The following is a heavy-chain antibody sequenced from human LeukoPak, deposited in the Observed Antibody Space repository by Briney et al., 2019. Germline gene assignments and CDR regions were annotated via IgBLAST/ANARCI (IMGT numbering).Heavy chain of an antibody. CDR3: TRSSAYCSSTSCYVLDY. Sequence: GGSLRLSCTASGSTFGDYAMSWVRQAPGKGLEWVGFIRSKAYGGTTEYAASVKGRFTISRDDSKSIAYLQMNSLKTEDTAVYYCTRSSAYCSSTSCYVLDYWGQGTLVTVSS. CDR2: IRSKAYGGTT. J-gene: IGHJ4*02. V-gene: IGHV3-49*04. D-gene: IGHD2-2*01. CDR1: GSTFGDYA.